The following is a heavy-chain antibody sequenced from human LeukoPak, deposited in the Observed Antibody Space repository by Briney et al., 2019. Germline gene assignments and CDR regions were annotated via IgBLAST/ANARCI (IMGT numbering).Heavy chain of an antibody. J-gene: IGHJ6*04. V-gene: IGHV3-23*01. CDR1: GFTFSNFD. Sequence: PGGSLRLSCAASGFTFSNFDLSWVRQAPGKGLEWVSVISGSGDVTYYADSVKGRFTTFRDNSNNMLYLQMNSLRAEDTAVYYCAELGITMIGGVWGKGTTVTISS. CDR2: ISGSGDVT. CDR3: AELGITMIGGV. D-gene: IGHD3-10*02.